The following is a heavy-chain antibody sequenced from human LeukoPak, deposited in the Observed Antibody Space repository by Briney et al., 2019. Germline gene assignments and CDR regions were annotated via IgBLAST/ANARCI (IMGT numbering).Heavy chain of an antibody. CDR1: GFTFSRYW. D-gene: IGHD3-10*01. Sequence: GGSLRLSCAVSGFTFSRYWKHWVRHAPGRGLMWVSRINEDGSITDFGDSVKGRFTIHRDNPQITLNLQMNSRRAEDTAVYYCARDVVGSGSYWGQGNLVTVSS. J-gene: IGHJ4*02. V-gene: IGHV3-74*01. CDR2: INEDGSIT. CDR3: ARDVVGSGSY.